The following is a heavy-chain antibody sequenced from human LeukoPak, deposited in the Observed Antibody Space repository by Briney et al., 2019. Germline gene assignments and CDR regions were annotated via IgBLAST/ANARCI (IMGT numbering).Heavy chain of an antibody. J-gene: IGHJ3*02. CDR2: IYYSGST. CDR3: ARGSGRWLPSMNAFDI. CDR1: GGSISSYY. Sequence: PSETLSLTCTVSGGSISSYYWSWLRQPPGKGLEWIGYIYYSGSTNYNPSLKSRVTISVDTSKNQFSLKLSSVTAADTAVYYCARGSGRWLPSMNAFDIWGQGTMVTVSS. D-gene: IGHD6-19*01. V-gene: IGHV4-59*12.